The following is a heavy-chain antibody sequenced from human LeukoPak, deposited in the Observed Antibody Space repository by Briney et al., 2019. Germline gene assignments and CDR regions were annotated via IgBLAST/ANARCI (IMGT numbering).Heavy chain of an antibody. J-gene: IGHJ5*02. D-gene: IGHD3-3*01. CDR1: GGSISSGDYY. V-gene: IGHV4-39*07. CDR2: INHSGST. CDR3: ARGGVTIFGVVIPSNWFDP. Sequence: SETLSLTCTVSGGSISSGDYYWSWIRQPPGKGLEWIGEINHSGSTNYNPSLKSRVTISVDTSKNQFSLKLSSVTAADTAVYYCARGGVTIFGVVIPSNWFDPWGQGTLVTVSS.